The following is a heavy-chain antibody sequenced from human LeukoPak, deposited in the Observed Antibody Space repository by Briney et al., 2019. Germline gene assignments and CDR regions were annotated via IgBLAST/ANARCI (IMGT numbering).Heavy chain of an antibody. D-gene: IGHD6-13*01. V-gene: IGHV1-2*06. Sequence: ASVKVLCKASGYTFTGYHIHWVRQASGQGFEGMGRLNPYRGDTKCAQKFQGRVTMTRDPSITTAYMDLSSLTPDDTAAYFCARDQGSLTRSWYTGYWGQGNQVTVSS. J-gene: IGHJ4*02. CDR1: GYTFTGYH. CDR3: ARDQGSLTRSWYTGY. CDR2: LNPYRGDT.